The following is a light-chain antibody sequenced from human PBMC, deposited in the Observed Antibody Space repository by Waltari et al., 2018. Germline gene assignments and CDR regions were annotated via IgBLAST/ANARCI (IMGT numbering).Light chain of an antibody. CDR3: SSYTSSSTLV. Sequence: QSALTQPASVSGSPGQSITISCTGTSSDVGGYNYVSWYQQHPGKAPKLIIYDVSNRPSGVSTLFAGSKSANTASLTISGLQAEDEADYYCSSYTSSSTLVFGGGTKLTVL. CDR1: SSDVGGYNY. CDR2: DVS. J-gene: IGLJ2*01. V-gene: IGLV2-14*03.